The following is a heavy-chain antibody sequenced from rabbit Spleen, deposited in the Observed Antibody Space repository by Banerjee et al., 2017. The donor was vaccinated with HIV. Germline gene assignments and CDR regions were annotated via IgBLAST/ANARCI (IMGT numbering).Heavy chain of an antibody. CDR2: IAGSSSGFT. Sequence: QSLEESGRGLVQPEGSLTLTCTASGFSFSSSDYMCWVRQAPGKGLEWISCIAGSSSGFTYSATWAKGRFTCSKTSSTTVTLQMTSLTVADTATYFCARDWYSNYGGAVYPYWYFALWGPGTLVTVS. CDR1: GFSFSSSDY. D-gene: IGHD4-2*01. CDR3: ARDWYSNYGGAVYPYWYFAL. J-gene: IGHJ4*01. V-gene: IGHV1S40*01.